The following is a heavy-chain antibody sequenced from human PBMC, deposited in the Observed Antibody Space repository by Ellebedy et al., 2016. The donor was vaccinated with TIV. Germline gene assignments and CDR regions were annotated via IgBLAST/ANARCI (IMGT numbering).Heavy chain of an antibody. J-gene: IGHJ4*02. V-gene: IGHV3-23*01. CDR2: VSGSGAAT. CDR1: AFTFSSHD. D-gene: IGHD2-21*01. CDR3: GCKTGDYFDD. Sequence: GESLKISXAASAFTFSSHDMTWVRQAPGKTLEWVSSVSGSGAATFYAASVKGRFTISRDNSKNTLYLQMNSLRAEDTAVYYCGCKTGDYFDDWGQGTLVTVSS.